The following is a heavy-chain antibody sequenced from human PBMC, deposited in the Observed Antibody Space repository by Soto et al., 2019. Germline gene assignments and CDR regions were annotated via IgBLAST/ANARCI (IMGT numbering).Heavy chain of an antibody. CDR1: GGSFGGYY. V-gene: IGHV4-34*01. D-gene: IGHD3-22*01. Sequence: SETLSLTCAGYGGSFGGYYWSWIRQPPGKGLEWIGEINHSGSTNYNPSLKSRVTISVDTSKNQFSLKLSSVTAADTAVYYCARDRGGYYDSSDAFDIWGQGTMVTVSS. CDR2: INHSGST. J-gene: IGHJ3*02. CDR3: ARDRGGYYDSSDAFDI.